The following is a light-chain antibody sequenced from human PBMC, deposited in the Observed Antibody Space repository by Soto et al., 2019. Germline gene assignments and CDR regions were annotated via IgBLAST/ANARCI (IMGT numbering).Light chain of an antibody. CDR3: QQCLSTPLT. CDR1: QSITTH. Sequence: DIQMTVSPSSLSASVRDRVTIXXRASQSITTHLNWYQQKPGKAPKXVISAASTLQSGVPSTFSGSGAGTDFTLTISSLQPEDFATYFCQQCLSTPLTFGGGTKVDIK. CDR2: AAS. J-gene: IGKJ4*01. V-gene: IGKV1-39*01.